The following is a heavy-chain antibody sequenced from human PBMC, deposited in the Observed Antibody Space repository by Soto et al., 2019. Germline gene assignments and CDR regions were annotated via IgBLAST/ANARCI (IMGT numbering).Heavy chain of an antibody. CDR1: GYTFTGYY. Sequence: EASVKVSCKASGYTFTGYYMHWVRQAPGQGLEWMGWINPNSGGTNYAQKFQGWVTMTRDTSISTAYMELSRLRSDDTAAYYCARDLETGTTSLDYWGQGTLVTVSS. D-gene: IGHD1-7*01. V-gene: IGHV1-2*04. J-gene: IGHJ4*02. CDR3: ARDLETGTTSLDY. CDR2: INPNSGGT.